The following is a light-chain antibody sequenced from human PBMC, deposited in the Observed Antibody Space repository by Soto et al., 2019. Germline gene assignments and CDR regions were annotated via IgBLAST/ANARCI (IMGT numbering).Light chain of an antibody. V-gene: IGKV3D-7*01. CDR1: QSVSGSF. Sequence: PVERVTLSCTASQSVSGSFLTWSQRTPGQAPRLLIYGASRRAPGTPARCSGSGSGTDFTLIISSLQPEDFSVYDCHQDCDLPPWTFGEGTKVVTK. J-gene: IGKJ1*01. CDR2: GAS. CDR3: HQDCDLPPWT.